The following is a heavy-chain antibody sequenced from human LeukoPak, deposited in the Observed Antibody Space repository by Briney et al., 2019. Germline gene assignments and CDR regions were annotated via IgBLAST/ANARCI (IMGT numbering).Heavy chain of an antibody. CDR2: ISPNNGNT. CDR3: ARDRDSSGWHVADY. D-gene: IGHD6-19*01. CDR1: GYTFTDNY. V-gene: IGHV1-18*04. Sequence: ESSVKVSCKASGYTFTDNYIHWVRQAPGKGLEWMGWISPNNGNTNYAQKFQGRVTMTTAAPTTTAYMEMKSLRSDDTAVYYCARDRDSSGWHVADYWGQGTLVTVSS. J-gene: IGHJ4*02.